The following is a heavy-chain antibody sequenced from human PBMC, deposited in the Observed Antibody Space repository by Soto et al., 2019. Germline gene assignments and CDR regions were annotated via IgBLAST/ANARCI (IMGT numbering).Heavy chain of an antibody. CDR3: TRDPLTGDPSDAFDI. D-gene: IGHD7-27*01. J-gene: IGHJ3*02. CDR2: IRSKAYGGTT. Sequence: GGSLRLSCTASGFTFGDYAMSWFRQAPGKGLEWVGFIRSKAYGGTTEYAASVKGRFTISRDDSKSIAHLQMNSLKTEDTAVYYCTRDPLTGDPSDAFDIWGQGTMVTVSS. V-gene: IGHV3-49*03. CDR1: GFTFGDYA.